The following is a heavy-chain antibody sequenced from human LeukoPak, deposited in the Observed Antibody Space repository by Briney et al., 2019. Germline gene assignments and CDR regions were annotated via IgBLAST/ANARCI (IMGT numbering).Heavy chain of an antibody. D-gene: IGHD6-6*01. Sequence: RPSETLSLTCTVSGGSISSGSYYWRWIRQPAGKGLEWIGRIYTSGSTNYNPSLKSRVTISVDTSKNQFSLKLSSVTAADTAVYYCARDSHESSIAARPVPYYYMDVWGKGTTVTVSS. CDR1: GGSISSGSYY. V-gene: IGHV4-61*02. CDR2: IYTSGST. CDR3: ARDSHESSIAARPVPYYYMDV. J-gene: IGHJ6*03.